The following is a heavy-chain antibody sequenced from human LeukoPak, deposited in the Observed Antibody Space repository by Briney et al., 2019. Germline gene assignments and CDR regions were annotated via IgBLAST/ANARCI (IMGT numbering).Heavy chain of an antibody. CDR3: AREEGSDNFWTALGEYYFDY. V-gene: IGHV1-2*02. CDR2: INPNSGGT. Sequence: ASVKVSCKASGYTFTGYYIHWVRQAPGQGLEWMGWINPNSGGTNYAQRFQGRVTMTRDTSISTAYMELSRLRSDDAAVYYCAREEGSDNFWTALGEYYFDYWGQGTLVTVSS. CDR1: GYTFTGYY. J-gene: IGHJ4*02. D-gene: IGHD3/OR15-3a*01.